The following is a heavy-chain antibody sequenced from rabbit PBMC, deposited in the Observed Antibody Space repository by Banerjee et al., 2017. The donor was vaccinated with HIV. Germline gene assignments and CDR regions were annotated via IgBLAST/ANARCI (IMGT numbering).Heavy chain of an antibody. Sequence: QSLEESGGGLVQPEGSLALTCKASGFTISSSYYMCWVRQAPGKGLEWIACIYGGSSGRTYFANWAKGRFTISKTSSTTVTLQMTSLTAADTATYFCARDDYYGDDVSNYAPTRLDLWGQGTLVTVS. V-gene: IGHV1S40*01. D-gene: IGHD2-1*01. CDR3: ARDDYYGDDVSNYAPTRLDL. J-gene: IGHJ3*01. CDR2: IYGGSSGRT. CDR1: GFTISSSYY.